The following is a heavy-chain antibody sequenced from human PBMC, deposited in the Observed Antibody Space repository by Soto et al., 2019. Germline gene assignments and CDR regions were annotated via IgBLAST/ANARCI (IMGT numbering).Heavy chain of an antibody. CDR2: INPDGSMK. D-gene: IGHD6-13*01. V-gene: IGHV3-7*03. CDR1: GFTLGSYW. Sequence: PGGSLRLSCAASGFTLGSYWMHWARQAPGKGLEWVANINPDGSMKFYVGSVKGRSTISRDNAKNSLYLQMNGLRADDSAIYHCARAIGAVDGYWGQGTLVTVSS. J-gene: IGHJ4*02. CDR3: ARAIGAVDGY.